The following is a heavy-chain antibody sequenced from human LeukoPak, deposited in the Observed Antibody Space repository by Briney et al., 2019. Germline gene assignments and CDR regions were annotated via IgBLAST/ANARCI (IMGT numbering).Heavy chain of an antibody. CDR1: GFTCSSYA. CDR2: ISYDGTNK. CDR3: ARVPCRHYFDGSCSCYATTYFDY. V-gene: IGHV3-30*04. D-gene: IGHD3-22*01. J-gene: IGHJ4*02. Sequence: PGGSLRLSCAASGFTCSSYAMHWVRQAPGPGQERVAVISYDGTNKNYADSVNDPFTMSRDNSKNMLYLQMYSLRVEDTALFDCARVPCRHYFDGSCSCYATTYFDYWGQGTLVTVSS.